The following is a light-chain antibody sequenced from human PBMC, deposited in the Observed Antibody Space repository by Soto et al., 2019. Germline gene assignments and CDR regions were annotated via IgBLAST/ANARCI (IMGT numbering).Light chain of an antibody. Sequence: SVLTQPASVSGSPGQSITISCTGTSSDVGGYNYVSWYQHHPGKVPQLMIYDVSNRPSGVSNRFSDSKSGNTASLAISGLQAEDEADYYCSSYTSSNTYVFGTGTKVTVL. V-gene: IGLV2-14*03. CDR1: SSDVGGYNY. CDR2: DVS. CDR3: SSYTSSNTYV. J-gene: IGLJ1*01.